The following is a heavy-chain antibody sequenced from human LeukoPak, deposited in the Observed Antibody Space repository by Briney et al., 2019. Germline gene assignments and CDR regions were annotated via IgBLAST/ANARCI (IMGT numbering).Heavy chain of an antibody. CDR3: ARMYSSSWLFDY. Sequence: PSETLSLTCTVSGGSISSGGYYWSWIREHPGKGLEWIGYIYYSGSTYYNPSLKSRVTISVDTSKTQFSLKLSSVTAADTAVYYCARMYSSSWLFDYWGQGTPVTVSS. CDR2: IYYSGST. CDR1: GGSISSGGYY. D-gene: IGHD6-13*01. V-gene: IGHV4-31*03. J-gene: IGHJ4*02.